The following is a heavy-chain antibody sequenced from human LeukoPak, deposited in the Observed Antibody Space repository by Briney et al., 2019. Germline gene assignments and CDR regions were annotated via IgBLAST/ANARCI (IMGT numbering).Heavy chain of an antibody. J-gene: IGHJ3*02. CDR2: ISSSSSYI. Sequence: PGGSLRLSCAASGFTFSSYSMNWVRQAPGKGLEWVSSISSSSSYIYYADSVKGRFTISRDNAKNSLYLQMNSLRAEDTAVYYCATLYYDSPDAFDIWGQGTMVTVSS. V-gene: IGHV3-21*01. CDR1: GFTFSSYS. CDR3: ATLYYDSPDAFDI. D-gene: IGHD3-22*01.